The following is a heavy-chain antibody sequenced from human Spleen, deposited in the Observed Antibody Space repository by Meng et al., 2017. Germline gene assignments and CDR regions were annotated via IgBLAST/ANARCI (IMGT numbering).Heavy chain of an antibody. CDR1: GGSVSDYY. D-gene: IGHD4-11*01. J-gene: IGHJ4*02. CDR2: INHSGST. Sequence: QVQLQQWGVGLLNPSETLSRTCVFSGGSVSDYYWSWIRQPPGKGLEWIGEINHSGSTNYNPSLESRATISVDTSQNNLSLKLSSVTAADSAVYYCARGPTTMAHDFDYWGQGTLVTVSS. CDR3: ARGPTTMAHDFDY. V-gene: IGHV4-34*01.